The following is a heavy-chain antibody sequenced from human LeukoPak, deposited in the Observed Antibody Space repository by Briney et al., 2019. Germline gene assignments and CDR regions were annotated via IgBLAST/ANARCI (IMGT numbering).Heavy chain of an antibody. CDR1: GGSISSGSYY. J-gene: IGHJ6*03. CDR3: ARELAYYYGSGTYYYYMDV. Sequence: PSETLSLTCTVSGGSISSGSYYWSWIRQPAGKGLEWIGRIYTSGSTNYNPSLKSRVTISVDTSKNQFSLKLSSVTAADTAVYYCARELAYYYGSGTYYYYMDVWGKGTTVTISS. CDR2: IYTSGST. V-gene: IGHV4-61*02. D-gene: IGHD3-10*01.